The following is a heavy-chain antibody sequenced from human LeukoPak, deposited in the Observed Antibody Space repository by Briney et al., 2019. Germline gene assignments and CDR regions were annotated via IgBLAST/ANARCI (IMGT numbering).Heavy chain of an antibody. D-gene: IGHD6-19*01. CDR3: AQSPAYSSGWSASLDY. CDR2: ISWNSGSI. CDR1: GFTFDDFA. J-gene: IGHJ4*02. V-gene: IGHV3-9*01. Sequence: GGSLRLSCAASGFTFDDFAMHWVRQAPGKGLEWVSGISWNSGSIGYADSVKGRFTISRDNAKNSLYLQMNSLRAEDTALYYCAQSPAYSSGWSASLDYWGQGTLVTVSS.